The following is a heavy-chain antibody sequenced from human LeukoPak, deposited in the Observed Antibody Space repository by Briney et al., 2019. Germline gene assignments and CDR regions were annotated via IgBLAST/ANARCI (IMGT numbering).Heavy chain of an antibody. CDR1: GGSISSSSYY. J-gene: IGHJ4*02. CDR2: IYYSGST. Sequence: SETLSLTCTVSGGSISSSSYYWGWIRQPPGKGLEWIGSIYYSGSTYYNPSLKSRVTISVDTSKNQFSLKLSSVTAADTAVYYCASIIAAAGTLPFDYWGQGTLVTVSS. D-gene: IGHD6-13*01. CDR3: ASIIAAAGTLPFDY. V-gene: IGHV4-39*07.